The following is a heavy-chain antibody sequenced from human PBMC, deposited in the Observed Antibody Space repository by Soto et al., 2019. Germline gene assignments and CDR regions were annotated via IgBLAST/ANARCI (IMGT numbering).Heavy chain of an antibody. J-gene: IGHJ2*01. CDR2: IYYSGST. V-gene: IGHV4-59*01. CDR1: GGSISSYY. D-gene: IGHD5-18*01. CDR3: AREVGRGYSYGDWYFDL. Sequence: PSETLSLTCTVPGGSISSYYWSWIRQPPGKGLAWIGYIYYSGSTNYNPSLKSRVTISVDTSKNQFSLKLSSVTAADTAVYYCAREVGRGYSYGDWYFDLWGRGTLVTVSS.